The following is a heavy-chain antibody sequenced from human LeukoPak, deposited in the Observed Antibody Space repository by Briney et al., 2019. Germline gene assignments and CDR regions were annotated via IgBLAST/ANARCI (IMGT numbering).Heavy chain of an antibody. V-gene: IGHV4-31*03. CDR3: ARGEGNCSGGSCYSSWFDP. CDR1: GGSISSGGYY. CDR2: IYYSGST. D-gene: IGHD2-15*01. J-gene: IGHJ5*02. Sequence: PSETLSLTCTVSGGSISSGGYYWSWIRQHPGKGLEWIGYIYYSGSTYYNPSLKSRVTISVDTSKNQFSLKLSSVTAADTAVYYCARGEGNCSGGSCYSSWFDPWGQGTLVTVSS.